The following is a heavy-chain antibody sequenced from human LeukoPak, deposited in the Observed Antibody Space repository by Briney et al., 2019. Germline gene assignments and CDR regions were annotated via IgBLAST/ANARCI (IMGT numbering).Heavy chain of an antibody. Sequence: GGSLRLSCAASGFTFSSYAMSWVRQAPGKGLEWVSAISGSGGSAYYADSVKGRFTISRDNSKNTLYLQMNSLRAEDTAVYYCARDHTPGIAAAGYYFDYWGQGTLVTVSS. CDR1: GFTFSSYA. CDR3: ARDHTPGIAAAGYYFDY. J-gene: IGHJ4*02. CDR2: ISGSGGSA. D-gene: IGHD6-13*01. V-gene: IGHV3-23*01.